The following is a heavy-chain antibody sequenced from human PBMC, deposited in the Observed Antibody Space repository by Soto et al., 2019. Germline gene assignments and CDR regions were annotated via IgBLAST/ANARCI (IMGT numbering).Heavy chain of an antibody. CDR2: ITSSGEIT. CDR1: AFTFSSYS. D-gene: IGHD1-26*01. CDR3: ARDHQWAFDI. J-gene: IGHJ3*02. V-gene: IGHV3-48*01. Sequence: GGSLRLSCAASAFTFSSYSMNWVRQAPGKGLEWISYITSSGEITDYADSVKGRFTISRDNAKNSLYLQLKSLRAEDTAVYYCARDHQWAFDIWGQGTTVTVSS.